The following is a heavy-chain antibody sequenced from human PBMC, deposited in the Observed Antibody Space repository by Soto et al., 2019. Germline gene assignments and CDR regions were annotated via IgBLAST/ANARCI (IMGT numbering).Heavy chain of an antibody. V-gene: IGHV1-69*13. CDR3: ASTKGPYYDSSGYYH. D-gene: IGHD3-22*01. CDR2: IIPIFGTA. CDR1: GGTFSSYA. Sequence: VASVKVSCKASGGTFSSYAISWVRQAPGQGLEWMGGIIPIFGTANYAQKFQGRVTITADESTSTAYMELSSLRSEDTAVYYCASTKGPYYDSSGYYHWGQGTLVTVSS. J-gene: IGHJ5*02.